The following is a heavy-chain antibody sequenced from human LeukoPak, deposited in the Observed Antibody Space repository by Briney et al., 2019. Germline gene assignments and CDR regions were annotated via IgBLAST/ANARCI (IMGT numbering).Heavy chain of an antibody. J-gene: IGHJ4*02. CDR3: ARYSGYDYVIDH. V-gene: IGHV1-2*02. D-gene: IGHD5-12*01. CDR2: INHNSGGT. CDR1: GYTFIAYY. Sequence: ASVKVSCKTSGYTFIAYYLHWVRQAPGQGLEWMGWINHNSGGTNYAQKFQGRVTMTRDTSISTAYMELSGLRSDDTAMYYCARYSGYDYVIDHWGQGTLVTVSS.